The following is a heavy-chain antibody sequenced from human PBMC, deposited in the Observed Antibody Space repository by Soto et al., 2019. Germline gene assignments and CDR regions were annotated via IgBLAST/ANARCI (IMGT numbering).Heavy chain of an antibody. Sequence: PSETLSLTCTVSGGSISSGDYYWTWMRQSPGKGLEWIGNIYYTETTIYNPSLNSRLNISIDTSRNQFSLQLTSVTAADSAIYYCARQRRGGYWFDPWGQGTLVTVSS. CDR2: IYYTETT. CDR1: GGSISSGDYY. J-gene: IGHJ5*02. CDR3: ARQRRGGYWFDP. V-gene: IGHV4-30-4*01.